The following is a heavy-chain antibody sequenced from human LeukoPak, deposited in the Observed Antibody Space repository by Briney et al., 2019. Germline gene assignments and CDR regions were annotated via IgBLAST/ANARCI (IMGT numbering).Heavy chain of an antibody. D-gene: IGHD6-19*01. CDR2: ISAYNGNT. J-gene: IGHJ6*02. Sequence: GASVKVSCKASGYTFTSYGISWVRQAPGQGLEWMGWISAYNGNTNYAQKLQGRVTMTTDTSTSTAYMELRSLRSDDTAVYYCARGGNSGWYLVGYYYYGMDVWGQGTTVTVSS. CDR1: GYTFTSYG. V-gene: IGHV1-18*01. CDR3: ARGGNSGWYLVGYYYYGMDV.